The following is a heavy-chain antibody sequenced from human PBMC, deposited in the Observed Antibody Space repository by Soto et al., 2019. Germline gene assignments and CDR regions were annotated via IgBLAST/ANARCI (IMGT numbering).Heavy chain of an antibody. CDR1: GGSISSSSYY. CDR2: IYYSGST. V-gene: IGHV4-39*01. Sequence: QLQLQESGPGLVKPSETLSLTCTVSGGSISSSSYYWGWIRQPPGKGLEWIGSIYYSGSTYYNPSLNSRGTRSVDTSKNQFSRKLSSVTAADTAVYYCGSPRTYTDKAFDYWGQGTLVTVSS. J-gene: IGHJ4*02. CDR3: GSPRTYTDKAFDY. D-gene: IGHD5-18*01.